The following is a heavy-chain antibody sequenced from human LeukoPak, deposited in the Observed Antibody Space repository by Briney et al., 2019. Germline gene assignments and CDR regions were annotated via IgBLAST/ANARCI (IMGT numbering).Heavy chain of an antibody. D-gene: IGHD3-22*01. V-gene: IGHV4-39*01. Sequence: SETLSLTCTVSGGSISSSSYYWGWIRQPPGKGLEWIGSIYYSGSTYYNPSLKSRVTISVDTSKNQFSLKLSSVTAADTAVYYCARLGAHYYDSSGYYVYWGQGTLVTVSS. CDR3: ARLGAHYYDSSGYYVY. J-gene: IGHJ4*02. CDR1: GGSISSSSYY. CDR2: IYYSGST.